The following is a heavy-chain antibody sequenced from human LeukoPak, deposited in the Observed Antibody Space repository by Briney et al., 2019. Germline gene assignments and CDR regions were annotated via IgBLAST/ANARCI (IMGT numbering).Heavy chain of an antibody. CDR2: INADGSNT. Sequence: GGSLRLFCVASGFSVSSNWMHWVRQAPGKGLVWVSRINADGSNTYYADSARGRFTISRDNAKNTVYLQMNSLRAEDTAVYYCARGSGSYGDFDYWGQGTLVTVSS. V-gene: IGHV3-74*01. CDR1: GFSVSSNW. J-gene: IGHJ4*02. CDR3: ARGSGSYGDFDY. D-gene: IGHD1-26*01.